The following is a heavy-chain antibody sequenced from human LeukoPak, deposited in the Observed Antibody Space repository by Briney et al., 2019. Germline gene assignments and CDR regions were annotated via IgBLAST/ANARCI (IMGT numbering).Heavy chain of an antibody. Sequence: GASVKVSCKASGYTFTGYYMHWVRQAPGQGLEWMGWMNPNSGNTGYAQKFQGRVTMTRNTSISTAYMELSSLRSEDTAVYYCARGLGAAVNDYWGQGTLVTVSS. D-gene: IGHD6-25*01. CDR1: GYTFTGYY. CDR2: MNPNSGNT. CDR3: ARGLGAAVNDY. V-gene: IGHV1-8*02. J-gene: IGHJ4*02.